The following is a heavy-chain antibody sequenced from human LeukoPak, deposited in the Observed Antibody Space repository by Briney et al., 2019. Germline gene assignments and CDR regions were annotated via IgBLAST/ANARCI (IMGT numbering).Heavy chain of an antibody. D-gene: IGHD6-13*01. CDR1: EFTLSSNA. J-gene: IGHJ4*02. CDR3: AKTLPAAGTGY. V-gene: IGHV3-23*01. Sequence: GGSLRLSRAASEFTLSSNAMSWVRQAPGKGLEWVSSVSGSGADTYYTDSVRGRFTISRDKSKNTLFLQMSSLRAEDTAVYYCAKTLPAAGTGYWGQRILVTVSS. CDR2: VSGSGADT.